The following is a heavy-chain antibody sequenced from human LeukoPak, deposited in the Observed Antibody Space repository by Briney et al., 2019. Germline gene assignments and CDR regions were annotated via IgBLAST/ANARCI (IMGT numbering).Heavy chain of an antibody. Sequence: ASVKVSCKASGYTFTGYYMHWVRQAPGQGLEWMGWINPNSGGTNYAQKFQGWVTMTRDTSISTAYMELSRLRSDDTAVYYCARGRAYCGGRPCAFAIWGQGTMVTVSS. D-gene: IGHD2-21*01. CDR3: ARGRAYCGGRPCAFAI. CDR1: GYTFTGYY. CDR2: INPNSGGT. J-gene: IGHJ3*02. V-gene: IGHV1-2*04.